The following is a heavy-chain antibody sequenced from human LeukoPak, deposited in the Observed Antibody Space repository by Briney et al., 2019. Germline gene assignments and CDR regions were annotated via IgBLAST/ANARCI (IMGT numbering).Heavy chain of an antibody. CDR2: ISYDGSNE. Sequence: PGGSLRLSCAASGFTFSSYVMHWVRQAPGKGLEWVAIISYDGSNEYYADSVKGRFTISRDNSENTVYLQMNSLRVEDTALYYCAKDIDWLAFEDWGQGTLVTVSS. D-gene: IGHD6-19*01. J-gene: IGHJ4*02. V-gene: IGHV3-30*04. CDR3: AKDIDWLAFED. CDR1: GFTFSSYV.